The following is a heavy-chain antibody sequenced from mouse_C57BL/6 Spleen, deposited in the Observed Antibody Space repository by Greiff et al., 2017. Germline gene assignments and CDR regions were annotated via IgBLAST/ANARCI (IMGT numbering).Heavy chain of an antibody. J-gene: IGHJ4*01. CDR1: GYTFTEYY. Sequence: VQRVESGAELVRPGASVKLSCKASGYTFTEYYINWVKQRPGQGLEWIARIYPGSGNTYYNEKFKGKATLTAEKSSSTAYMQLSSLTSEDSAVYFCARWRDAMDYWGQGTSVTVSS. V-gene: IGHV1-76*01. CDR3: ARWRDAMDY. CDR2: IYPGSGNT.